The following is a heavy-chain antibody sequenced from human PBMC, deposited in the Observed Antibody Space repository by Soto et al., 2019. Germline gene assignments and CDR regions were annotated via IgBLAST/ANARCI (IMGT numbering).Heavy chain of an antibody. D-gene: IGHD3-10*01. Sequence: PSESLSLACTVSGGSISSGGYYGIWIRQHPGKGLEWIGYSYYSGSTYYNPSLKSRVTISVDTSKNQFSLKLSSVTAADTAVYYCARVRAPGAGYFDYWGQGTLVTGPS. CDR3: ARVRAPGAGYFDY. CDR1: GGSISSGGYY. CDR2: SYYSGST. V-gene: IGHV4-31*03. J-gene: IGHJ4*02.